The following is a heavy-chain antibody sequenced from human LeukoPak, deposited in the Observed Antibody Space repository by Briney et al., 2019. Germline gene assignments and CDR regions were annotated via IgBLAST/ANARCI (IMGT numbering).Heavy chain of an antibody. CDR2: IIPVFGTS. V-gene: IGHV1-69*01. D-gene: IGHD2-2*02. J-gene: IGHJ5*02. CDR1: GGTFSSYA. CDR3: ARVTGGRYCSTTSCYMRGWFDP. Sequence: SVKVSCKASGGTFSSYAISWVRQAPGQGLEWMGGIIPVFGTSNYAQKFQGRVTITADESTRTAYMELSSLRSEDAAVYYCARVTGGRYCSTTSCYMRGWFDPWGQGTLVTVSS.